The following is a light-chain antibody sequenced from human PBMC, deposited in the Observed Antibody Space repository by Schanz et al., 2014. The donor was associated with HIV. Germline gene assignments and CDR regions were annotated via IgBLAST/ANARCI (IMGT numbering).Light chain of an antibody. CDR3: ISYTSDTVL. CDR1: SNDVGGYNY. J-gene: IGLJ2*01. CDR2: DVS. Sequence: QSALTQPASVSGSPGQSITISCTGTSNDVGGYNYVSWYQQHSDKAPKLMIYDVSNRPSGVSNRFSGSKSGNTASLTISGLQAEDEADYYCISYTSDTVLFGGGTKLTVL. V-gene: IGLV2-14*03.